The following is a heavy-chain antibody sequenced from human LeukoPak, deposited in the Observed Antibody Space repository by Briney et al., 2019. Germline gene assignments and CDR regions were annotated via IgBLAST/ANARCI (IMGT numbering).Heavy chain of an antibody. Sequence: SETLSLTCAVYGGSLSGYYWSWIRQPPGKGLEWIGEINHSGSTNYNPSLKSRVTISVDTSKNQFSLKLSSVTAADTAVYYCARGDYYDSSGYYNYWGQGTLVTVSS. V-gene: IGHV4-34*01. CDR2: INHSGST. CDR1: GGSLSGYY. D-gene: IGHD3-22*01. CDR3: ARGDYYDSSGYYNY. J-gene: IGHJ4*02.